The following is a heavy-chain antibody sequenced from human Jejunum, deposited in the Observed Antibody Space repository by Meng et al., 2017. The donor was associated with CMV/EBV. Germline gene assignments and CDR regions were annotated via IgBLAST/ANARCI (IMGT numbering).Heavy chain of an antibody. CDR1: GFPFSTYT. V-gene: IGHV3-21*01. CDR3: AKESMARNYFDY. CDR2: ISPSSNYI. Sequence: ASGFPFSTYTMSWVRQAPGKGLEWVSSISPSSNYIYYADSVKGRFTISRDNAKNSLYLEMNSLRADDTAVYYCAKESMARNYFDYWGQGTLVTVSS. D-gene: IGHD2/OR15-2a*01. J-gene: IGHJ4*02.